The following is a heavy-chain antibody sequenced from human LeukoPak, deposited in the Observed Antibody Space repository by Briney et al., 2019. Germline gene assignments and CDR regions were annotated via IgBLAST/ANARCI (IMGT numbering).Heavy chain of an antibody. CDR1: GDSTSSGNYY. CDR2: IYSNGST. Sequence: PPETLSLTCTVSGDSTSSGNYYGSSIRQPAGKGLAWLRRIYSNGSTSYYPSVKSQPPISVDASKNQFSLKVTSVTAAYTAGYYCARFPYNRNDGWGGRGSPDWGQGTLVTVSS. D-gene: IGHD1-20*01. J-gene: IGHJ4*02. CDR3: ARFPYNRNDGWGGRGSPD. V-gene: IGHV4-61*02.